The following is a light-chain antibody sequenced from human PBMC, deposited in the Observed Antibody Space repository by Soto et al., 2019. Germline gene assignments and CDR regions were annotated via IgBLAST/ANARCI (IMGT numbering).Light chain of an antibody. CDR1: RNLLHSNGYYY. Sequence: EIVLPQSPLSLPVTPGEPASIYCRSSRNLLHSNGYYYLDWYLQKPGQSPQLLIYLGSNRASGVPDRFSGSGSGTDLTLTSSRVEAEHVGVSFCAQRLATPFTFGGGTKVEIK. V-gene: IGKV2-28*01. CDR2: LGS. CDR3: AQRLATPFT. J-gene: IGKJ4*01.